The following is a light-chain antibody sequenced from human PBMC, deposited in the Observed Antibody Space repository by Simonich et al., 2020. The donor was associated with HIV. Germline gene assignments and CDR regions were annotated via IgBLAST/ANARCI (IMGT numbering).Light chain of an antibody. Sequence: EIVLTQSPDFHSVTPKEKVTITCRASQSIGSSVHWSQQKPDQSPKLLIKYASQSMSGVPSRFSGSGSGTDFTLTINSLEPEDAATYYCHQSSNLWTFGRGTKVEIK. J-gene: IGKJ1*01. CDR3: HQSSNLWT. CDR2: YAS. V-gene: IGKV6-21*02. CDR1: QSIGSS.